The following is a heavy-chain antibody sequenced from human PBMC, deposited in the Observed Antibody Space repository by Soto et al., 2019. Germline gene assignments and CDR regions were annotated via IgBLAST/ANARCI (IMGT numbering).Heavy chain of an antibody. CDR1: GGTFSSYA. J-gene: IGHJ2*01. CDR2: IIPIRGIT. V-gene: IGHV1-69*04. Sequence: SVKVSCKASGGTFSSYAISWVRQAPGQGLEWMGRIIPIRGITKYSQKFQGRVTITKDTSASTAYMELSSLRSEDTAVYYCARGGSLYWYFDLWGLGTLVTVSS. CDR3: ARGGSLYWYFDL. D-gene: IGHD1-26*01.